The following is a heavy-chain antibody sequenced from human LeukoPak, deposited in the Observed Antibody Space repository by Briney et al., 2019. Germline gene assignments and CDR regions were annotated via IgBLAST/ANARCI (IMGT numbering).Heavy chain of an antibody. CDR2: ISGSGGST. D-gene: IGHD2-2*01. V-gene: IGHV3-23*01. CDR1: GFTFSSYA. CDR3: AKSPGPYCSITSCRP. J-gene: IGHJ5*02. Sequence: GGSLRLSCAASGFTFSSYAMSWVRQAPGKGLEWVSAISGSGGSTYYADSVTGRFTISRDNSKNTLYLRMNSLRAEDTAVYYCAKSPGPYCSITSCRPWGQGTLVTVSS.